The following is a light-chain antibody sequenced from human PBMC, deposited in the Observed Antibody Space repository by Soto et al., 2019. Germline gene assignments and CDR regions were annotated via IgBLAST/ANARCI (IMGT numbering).Light chain of an antibody. J-gene: IGKJ1*01. V-gene: IGKV1-5*03. CDR2: KAS. CDR3: QYYNTASWT. CDR1: QNINRW. Sequence: DIQMAQSPSTLSASVGDRVTITCRASQNINRWLARYQQRPGKAPNLLIYKASSLESGVPSRFSGSGSGTKFTLTITILLPDHLAAYHCQYYNTASWTFGQGTKVEIK.